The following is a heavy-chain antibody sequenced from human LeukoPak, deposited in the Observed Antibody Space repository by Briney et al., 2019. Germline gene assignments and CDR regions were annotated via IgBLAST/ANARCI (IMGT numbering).Heavy chain of an antibody. CDR3: TTEGRLRSPFDY. Sequence: GGSLRLSCAASGFNFSNYAMSWVRQAPGKGLEWVSFISGSGDTTYYADSVKGRFTISRDNSKNTLYLQMNSLKTEDTAVYYCTTEGRLRSPFDYWGQGTLVTVSS. CDR1: GFNFSNYA. J-gene: IGHJ4*02. CDR2: ISGSGDTT. V-gene: IGHV3-23*01.